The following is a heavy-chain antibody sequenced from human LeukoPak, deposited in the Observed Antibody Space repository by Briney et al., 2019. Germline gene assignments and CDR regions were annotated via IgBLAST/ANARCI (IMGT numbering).Heavy chain of an antibody. J-gene: IGHJ3*02. Sequence: SKTLSLTCTVSGGSISSSSYYWGWIRQPPGKGLEWIGSIYYSGSTYYNPSLKSRVTTSVDTSKNQFSLKLSSVTAADTAVYYCARVAALQVNYYDSSGYAFDIWGQGTMVTVSS. CDR2: IYYSGST. D-gene: IGHD3-22*01. CDR1: GGSISSSSYY. V-gene: IGHV4-39*07. CDR3: ARVAALQVNYYDSSGYAFDI.